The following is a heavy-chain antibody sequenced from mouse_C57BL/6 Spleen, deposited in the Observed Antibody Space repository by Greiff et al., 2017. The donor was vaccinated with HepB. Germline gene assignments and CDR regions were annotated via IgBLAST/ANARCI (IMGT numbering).Heavy chain of an antibody. V-gene: IGHV1-15*01. J-gene: IGHJ3*01. CDR3: TRGYGSKAWFAY. CDR1: GYTFTDYE. Sequence: QVQLKESGAELVRPGASVTLSCKASGYTFTDYEMHWVKQTPVHGLEWIGAIDPETGGTAYNQKFKGKAILTADKSSSTAYMELRSLTSEDSAVYYCTRGYGSKAWFAYWGQGTLVTVSA. CDR2: IDPETGGT. D-gene: IGHD1-1*01.